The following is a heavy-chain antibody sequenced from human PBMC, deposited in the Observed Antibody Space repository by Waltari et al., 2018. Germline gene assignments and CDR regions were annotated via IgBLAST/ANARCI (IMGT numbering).Heavy chain of an antibody. CDR1: GYTFTVSY. J-gene: IGHJ6*02. Sequence: QVQLVQSGAEVKKPGASVKVSCKASGYTFTVSYMPWVRQAPGQGLEWMGWINPNSGGTNYAQKFQGRVTMTRDTSISTAYMELSRLRSDDTAVYYCARASNWSPRYYGMDVWGQGTTVTVSS. V-gene: IGHV1-2*02. CDR3: ARASNWSPRYYGMDV. CDR2: INPNSGGT. D-gene: IGHD1-1*01.